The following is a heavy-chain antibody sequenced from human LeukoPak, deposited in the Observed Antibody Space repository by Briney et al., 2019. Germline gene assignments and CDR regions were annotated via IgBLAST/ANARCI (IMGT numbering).Heavy chain of an antibody. CDR1: GFTFGSYA. Sequence: PGGSLRLSCAASGFTFGSYAMSWVRQAPGKGLEWGSFISPNADRTSKADSVEGRFTISRDNPRNTLYLQMNSLRDDDTAVYYCAIMHGYYDGSGYWVQWGQGTLVTVSS. V-gene: IGHV3-23*01. D-gene: IGHD3-22*01. CDR3: AIMHGYYDGSGYWVQ. J-gene: IGHJ4*02. CDR2: ISPNADRT.